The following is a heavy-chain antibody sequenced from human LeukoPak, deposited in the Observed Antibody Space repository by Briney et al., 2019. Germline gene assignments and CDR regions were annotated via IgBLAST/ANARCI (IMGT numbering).Heavy chain of an antibody. J-gene: IGHJ4*02. CDR2: IRYDGSNK. CDR1: GFTFSTYG. CDR3: ARAGYCNGGSCYYFDY. D-gene: IGHD2-15*01. Sequence: GGSLRLSCAASGFTFSTYGMHWVRQAPGKGLEWVAFIRYDGSNKYYADSVKGRFAISRDNSKNTLYLQMNSLRAEDTAVYYCARAGYCNGGSCYYFDYWGQGTLVTVSS. V-gene: IGHV3-30*02.